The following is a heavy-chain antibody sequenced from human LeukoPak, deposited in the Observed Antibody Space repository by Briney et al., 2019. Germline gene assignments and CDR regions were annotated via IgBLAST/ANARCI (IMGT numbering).Heavy chain of an antibody. J-gene: IGHJ5*02. CDR1: GFTFSSYS. CDR3: ARVGYCTNGVCYTDPMYNWFDP. D-gene: IGHD2-8*01. CDR2: ISSSSSYI. V-gene: IGHV3-21*01. Sequence: GGSLRLSCAASGFTFSSYSMNWVRQAPGKGLEWVSSISSSSSYIYYADSVKGRFTISRDNAKNSLYLQMSSLRAEDTAVYYCARVGYCTNGVCYTDPMYNWFDPWGQGTLVTVSS.